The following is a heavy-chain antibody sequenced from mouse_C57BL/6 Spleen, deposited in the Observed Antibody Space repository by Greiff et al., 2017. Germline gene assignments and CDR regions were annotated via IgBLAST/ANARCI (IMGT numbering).Heavy chain of an antibody. D-gene: IGHD2-1*01. CDR3: ARHHYGNGAMDY. V-gene: IGHV2-6-1*01. CDR2: IWTDGST. Sequence: QVQLKEPGPGLVAPSHTLTITCTVSGYSLTSYGVHWVRQPPGQGLEWLVVIWTDGSTTYNSARNSRLSISKDNTKSQVFLRRNSLQTDDAAMCYCARHHYGNGAMDYWGQGTSVTVSS. J-gene: IGHJ4*01. CDR1: GYSLTSYG.